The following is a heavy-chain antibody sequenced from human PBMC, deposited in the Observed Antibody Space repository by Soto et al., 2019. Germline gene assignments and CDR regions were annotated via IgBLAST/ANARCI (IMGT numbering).Heavy chain of an antibody. Sequence: EVQLLESGGGLVQPGGSLRLSCAASGFTFSTYAMNWVRQAPGNGLEWVSAISGSGGSIHYADSVKGRFTISRDNSKNTLYLQMNSLRDEDTAVYHCVKGYWKXDVXGXGXXVTVXX. CDR3: VKGYWKXDV. CDR1: GFTFSTYA. CDR2: ISGSGGSI. V-gene: IGHV3-23*01. D-gene: IGHD1-1*01. J-gene: IGHJ6*04.